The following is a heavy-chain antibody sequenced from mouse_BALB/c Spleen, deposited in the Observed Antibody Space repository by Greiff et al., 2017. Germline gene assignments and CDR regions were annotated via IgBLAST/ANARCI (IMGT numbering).Heavy chain of an antibody. CDR2: IWSGGST. CDR3: ARKQELGYAMDY. J-gene: IGHJ4*01. V-gene: IGHV2-2*02. CDR1: GFSLTSYG. Sequence: VQRVESGPGLVQPSQSLSITCTVSGFSLTSYGVHWVRQSPGKGLEWLGVIWSGGSTDFNAAFISRLSISQDNSKSQVFFKMNSLQANDTAIYYCARKQELGYAMDYWGQGTSVTVSS. D-gene: IGHD4-1*01.